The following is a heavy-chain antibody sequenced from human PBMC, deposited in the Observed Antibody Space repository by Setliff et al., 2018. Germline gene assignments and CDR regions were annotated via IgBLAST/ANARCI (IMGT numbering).Heavy chain of an antibody. D-gene: IGHD6-6*01. Sequence: PGGSLRLSCAASGFTVSSFSMHWVRQAPVKGLDWVATLSDDGYNEFYADSVKARFTISRDNSKDTLYLQMNSLRSEDTAVYYCARALPSIHIDYWGQGTLVTVSS. CDR2: LSDDGYNE. V-gene: IGHV3-30*03. CDR1: GFTVSSFS. CDR3: ARALPSIHIDY. J-gene: IGHJ4*02.